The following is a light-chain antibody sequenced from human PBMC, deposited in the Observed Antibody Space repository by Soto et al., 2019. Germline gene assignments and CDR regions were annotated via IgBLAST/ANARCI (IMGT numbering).Light chain of an antibody. CDR1: QSVSNY. Sequence: EKVMTQSPATLSVSPGERATLSCRASQSVSNYLAWYQQKPGQAPRLLIYDASTRATGVPARFSGSGSGTEFTLTISSLQSEDLAVYYCQQYDDWPETFGQGTKVEIK. J-gene: IGKJ1*01. CDR3: QQYDDWPET. CDR2: DAS. V-gene: IGKV3-15*01.